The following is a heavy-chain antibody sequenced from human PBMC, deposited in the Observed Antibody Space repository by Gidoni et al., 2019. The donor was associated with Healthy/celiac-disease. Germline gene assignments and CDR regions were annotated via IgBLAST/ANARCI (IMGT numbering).Heavy chain of an antibody. V-gene: IGHV1-2*02. CDR2: INPNSGGT. CDR3: AREGILGYCSGGSCYTGRDWYFDL. D-gene: IGHD2-15*01. CDR1: GYTFTGYY. Sequence: QVQLVQSGAEVKKPGASVKVSCKASGYTFTGYYMHWVRQAPEQGLEWMGWINPNSGGTNYAQKFQGRVTMTRETSISTAYMELSRLRSDDTAVYYCAREGILGYCSGGSCYTGRDWYFDLWGRGTLVTVSS. J-gene: IGHJ2*01.